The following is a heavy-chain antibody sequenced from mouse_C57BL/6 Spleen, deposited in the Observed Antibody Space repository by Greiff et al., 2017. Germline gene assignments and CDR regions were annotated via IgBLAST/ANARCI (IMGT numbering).Heavy chain of an antibody. CDR1: GYSITSGYY. J-gene: IGHJ4*01. CDR3: ARAGREAMDY. CDR2: ISYDGSN. D-gene: IGHD3-3*01. Sequence: EVQLQESGPGLVKPSQSLSLTCSVTGYSITSGYYWNWIRQFPGNKLEWMGYISYDGSNNYNPSLKNRISITRDTSKNQFFLKLNSVTTEDTATYYCARAGREAMDYWGQGTSVTVSS. V-gene: IGHV3-6*01.